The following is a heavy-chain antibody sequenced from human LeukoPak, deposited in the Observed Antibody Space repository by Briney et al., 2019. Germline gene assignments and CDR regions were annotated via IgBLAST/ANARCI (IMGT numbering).Heavy chain of an antibody. CDR2: IKSGGYT. J-gene: IGHJ1*01. V-gene: IGHV3-23*01. CDR1: GFTFANYA. D-gene: IGHD4-17*01. CDR3: GRDPHGHYIGTFDCHS. Sequence: PGGSLRLSCAASGFTFANYAMVWVRQTPGKGLQWVSAIKSGGYTYYADSVQGRFTMSRDNSKNTLFLQMNSLGAEDTAVYYCGRDPHGHYIGTFDCHSWGQATQVTVSS.